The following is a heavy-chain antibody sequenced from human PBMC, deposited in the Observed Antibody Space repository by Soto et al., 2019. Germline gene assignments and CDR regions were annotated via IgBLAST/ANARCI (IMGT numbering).Heavy chain of an antibody. CDR3: VREIDVPGTVAFGY. CDR2: ISAYYGTS. D-gene: IGHD2-15*01. J-gene: IGHJ4*02. CDR1: GYTFVDYG. V-gene: IGHV1-18*01. Sequence: ASVKVSCNASGYTFVDYGFSWVRQAPGQGLEWMGWISAYYGTSHFAQNVQGRVTLTRDTSTSTVYMEMRRLRVDDTAMYYCVREIDVPGTVAFGYWGQGTLGTVSS.